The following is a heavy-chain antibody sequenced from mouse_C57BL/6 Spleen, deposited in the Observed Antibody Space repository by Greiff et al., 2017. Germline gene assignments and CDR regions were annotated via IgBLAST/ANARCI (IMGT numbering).Heavy chain of an antibody. CDR1: GYAFSSYW. CDR3: ARTYYYGSSYWYFDV. Sequence: QVQLQQSGAELVKPGASVKISCKASGYAFSSYWMNWVKQRPGKGLEWIGQIYPGDGDTNYNGKFKGKATLTAAKSSSTAYMQLSSLTSEDSAVYFCARTYYYGSSYWYFDVWGTGTTVTVSS. V-gene: IGHV1-80*01. D-gene: IGHD1-1*01. CDR2: IYPGDGDT. J-gene: IGHJ1*03.